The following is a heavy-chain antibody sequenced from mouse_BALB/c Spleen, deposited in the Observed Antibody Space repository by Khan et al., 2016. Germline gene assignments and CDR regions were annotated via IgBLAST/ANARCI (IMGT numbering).Heavy chain of an antibody. V-gene: IGHV5-17*02. CDR3: GRGDF. CDR1: GFTFRNFG. Sequence: EVQLVESGGGLVQPGGSRKLSCAASGFTFRNFGMHWVRQAPEKGLEWVAFISSGSSTIYYADTVKGRFTVSRDTPKNTLFLQMTSLGSEDTAMYYCGRGDFWGQGTTLTVSS. J-gene: IGHJ2*01. CDR2: ISSGSSTI.